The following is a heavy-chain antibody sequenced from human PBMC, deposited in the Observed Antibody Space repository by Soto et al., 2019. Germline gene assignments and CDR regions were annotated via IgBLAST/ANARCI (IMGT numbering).Heavy chain of an antibody. V-gene: IGHV3-21*01. D-gene: IGHD5-12*01. CDR2: ISSSSSYI. Sequence: EVQLVESGGGLVKPGGSLRLSCAASGFTFSSYSMNWVRQAPGKGLEWVSSISSSSSYIYYAGSEQGRFTSSRDNAKNSLSRQIITLRAEDTAVYYCASQSSRYSGYDWDQGTLVTVSS. CDR1: GFTFSSYS. CDR3: ASQSSRYSGYD. J-gene: IGHJ4*02.